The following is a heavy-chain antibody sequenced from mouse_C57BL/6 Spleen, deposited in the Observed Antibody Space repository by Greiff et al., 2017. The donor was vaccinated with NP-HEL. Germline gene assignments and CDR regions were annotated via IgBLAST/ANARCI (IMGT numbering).Heavy chain of an antibody. J-gene: IGHJ4*01. CDR1: FSPFPLSC. CDR3: ARWELGREYAMDY. D-gene: IGHD4-1*01. V-gene: IGHV1-64*01. CDR2: IHPNSGST. Sequence: VQLQQPVADLVKPGASVPFSFPSSFSPFPLSCLPLLPPRPGQGLEWIGMIHPNSGSTNYNEKFKSKATLTVDKSSSTAYMQLSSLTSEDSAVYYCARWELGREYAMDYWGQGTSVTVSS.